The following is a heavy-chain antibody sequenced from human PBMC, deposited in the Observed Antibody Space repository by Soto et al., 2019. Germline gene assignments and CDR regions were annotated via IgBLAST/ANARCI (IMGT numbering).Heavy chain of an antibody. Sequence: ASVKVSFKVSGYTLTELSMHWVRQAPGKGLEWMGGFDPEDGETIYAQKFQGRVTMTEDTSTDTAYMELSSLRSEDTAVYYCATPLTHYGDYGNWGQGTLVTVSS. CDR2: FDPEDGET. V-gene: IGHV1-24*01. D-gene: IGHD4-17*01. J-gene: IGHJ4*02. CDR3: ATPLTHYGDYGN. CDR1: GYTLTELS.